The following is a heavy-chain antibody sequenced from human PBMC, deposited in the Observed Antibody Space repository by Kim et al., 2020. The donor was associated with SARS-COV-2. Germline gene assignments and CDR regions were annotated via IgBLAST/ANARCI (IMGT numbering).Heavy chain of an antibody. CDR3: ARGSFRIATRISAEYLQH. Sequence: GGSLRLSCAASGFTFSSYAMHWVRQAPGKGLEWVAVISYDGSNKYYADSVKGRFTISRDNSKNTLYLQMNSLRAEDTAVYYCARGSFRIATRISAEYLQHWGQGTLVTVSS. J-gene: IGHJ1*01. CDR2: ISYDGSNK. CDR1: GFTFSSYA. V-gene: IGHV3-30-3*01. D-gene: IGHD3-3*02.